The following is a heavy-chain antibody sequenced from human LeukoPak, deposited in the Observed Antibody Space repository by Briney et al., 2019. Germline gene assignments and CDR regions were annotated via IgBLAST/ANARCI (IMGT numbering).Heavy chain of an antibody. V-gene: IGHV1-69*04. CDR3: AGPLEFGIFGVVTTPPDV. Sequence: SVKVSCKASGGTFSSYAISWVRQAPGQGLEWMGRIIPIFGIANYARKFQGRVTITADKSTSTAYMELSSLRSEDTAVYYCAGPLEFGIFGVVTTPPDVWGQGTTVTVSS. CDR1: GGTFSSYA. D-gene: IGHD3-3*01. CDR2: IIPIFGIA. J-gene: IGHJ6*02.